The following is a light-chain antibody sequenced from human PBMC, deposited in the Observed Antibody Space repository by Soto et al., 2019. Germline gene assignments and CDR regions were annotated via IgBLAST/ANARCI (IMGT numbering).Light chain of an antibody. CDR1: QSVSANY. CDR2: GAS. V-gene: IGKV3-20*01. CDR3: QQYGSSPPT. J-gene: IGKJ1*01. Sequence: EIVLTQSPGTLSLSPGERATLSCRASQSVSANYLAWYQQKPGQAPRFLIYGASSRATGIPDRFSGSGSGTDFTLTISRLEPVDFSVYYCQQYGSSPPTFGQGTKVEIK.